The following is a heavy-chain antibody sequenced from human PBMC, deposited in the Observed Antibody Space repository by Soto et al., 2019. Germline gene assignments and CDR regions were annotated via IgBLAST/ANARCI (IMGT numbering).Heavy chain of an antibody. D-gene: IGHD4-17*01. CDR2: IYHSGST. Sequence: QVQLQESGPGLVKPSGTLSLTCAVSGGSISSSNWWSWVRQPPGKGLEWIGEIYHSGSTNYNPSLKGRVTISVDKSKNQFSLKLSSVTAADTAVYYCARLLPGPYGDYYFDYWGQGTLVTVSS. J-gene: IGHJ4*02. CDR3: ARLLPGPYGDYYFDY. CDR1: GGSISSSNW. V-gene: IGHV4-4*02.